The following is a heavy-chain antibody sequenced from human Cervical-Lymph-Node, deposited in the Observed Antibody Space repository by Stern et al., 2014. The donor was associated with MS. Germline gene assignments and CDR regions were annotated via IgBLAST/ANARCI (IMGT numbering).Heavy chain of an antibody. CDR2: IIPILETA. V-gene: IGHV1-69*06. D-gene: IGHD5-18*01. CDR1: GGNFSVLA. CDR3: ALLRYNSGPES. Sequence: MQLVESGAEVKKPESSVRVSCQASGGNFSVLAISWVRQAPGQGLEWMGGIIPILETATYAQNFQGRVTITADRSTSRVHMEMTSLRSEDTAVFYCALLRYNSGPESWGPGTLVTVSS. J-gene: IGHJ5*02.